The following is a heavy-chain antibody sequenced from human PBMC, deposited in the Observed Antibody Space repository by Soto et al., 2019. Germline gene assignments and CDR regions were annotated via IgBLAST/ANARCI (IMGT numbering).Heavy chain of an antibody. J-gene: IGHJ5*02. CDR3: ARDQGRTVTLGDWFDP. Sequence: QVQLVESGGGVVQPGRSLRLSCAASGFMFSTYAMHWVRQAPDKGLEWVAVISYDGSDIYYGDSGKGRFTISRDNSRNTLYLEMNSLQTEDTAVFYCARDQGRTVTLGDWFDPWGQGTLVTVSS. D-gene: IGHD6-19*01. V-gene: IGHV3-30-3*01. CDR2: ISYDGSDI. CDR1: GFMFSTYA.